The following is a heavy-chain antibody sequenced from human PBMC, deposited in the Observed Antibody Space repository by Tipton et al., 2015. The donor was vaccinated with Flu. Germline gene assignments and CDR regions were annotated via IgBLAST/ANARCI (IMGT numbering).Heavy chain of an antibody. Sequence: TLSLTCTVSGGSLSSFYWSWIRQPAGKGLEWIGRIYTSGSTKYNPSLKSRLSMSVDTSKNQFSLKLTSVTAADTAVYYCARGSGSGTYVTFDFWGQGTLVTVSS. CDR2: IYTSGST. CDR1: GGSLSSFY. J-gene: IGHJ4*02. D-gene: IGHD3-10*01. V-gene: IGHV4-4*07. CDR3: ARGSGSGTYVTFDF.